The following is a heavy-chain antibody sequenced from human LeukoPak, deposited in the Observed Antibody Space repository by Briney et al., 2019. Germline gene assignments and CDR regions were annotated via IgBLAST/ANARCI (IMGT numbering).Heavy chain of an antibody. V-gene: IGHV3-23*01. CDR3: ARDGEPRYWGSGYYYGMDV. D-gene: IGHD7-27*01. Sequence: SGGSLRLSCAASGFNFGTYAMNWVRQAPGKGLEWVSSISEGAGRTYYAASVKGRFTISRDNSKNTVSLQMNSLRADDTAIYYCARDGEPRYWGSGYYYGMDVWGQGATVTVSS. CDR1: GFNFGTYA. J-gene: IGHJ6*02. CDR2: ISEGAGRT.